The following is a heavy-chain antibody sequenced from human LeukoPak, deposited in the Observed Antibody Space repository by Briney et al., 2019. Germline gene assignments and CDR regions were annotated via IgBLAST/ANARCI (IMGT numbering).Heavy chain of an antibody. Sequence: GGSLRLSCAASGFTFSSYSMNWVRQAPGKGLEWVSSISSSSSYIYYADSVKGRFTISRDNAKNSLYLQMNSLRAEDTAVYYCARSQEGWLGQRPWDYWGQGTLVTVSS. V-gene: IGHV3-21*01. CDR1: GFTFSSYS. J-gene: IGHJ4*02. CDR3: ARSQEGWLGQRPWDY. CDR2: ISSSSSYI. D-gene: IGHD5-12*01.